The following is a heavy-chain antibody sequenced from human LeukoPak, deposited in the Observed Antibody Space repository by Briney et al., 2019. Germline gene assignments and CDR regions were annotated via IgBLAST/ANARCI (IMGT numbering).Heavy chain of an antibody. Sequence: GGSLRLSCAASGFTSSSYAMHWVRQAPGKGLEWVSVISYDGSNKYYTDSVKGRFTISRDTSKNTLYLQMNSLRAEDTAVYYCARSTAAVAGYFDYWGQGTLVTVSS. CDR2: ISYDGSNK. CDR1: GFTSSSYA. J-gene: IGHJ4*02. V-gene: IGHV3-30-3*01. CDR3: ARSTAAVAGYFDY. D-gene: IGHD6-19*01.